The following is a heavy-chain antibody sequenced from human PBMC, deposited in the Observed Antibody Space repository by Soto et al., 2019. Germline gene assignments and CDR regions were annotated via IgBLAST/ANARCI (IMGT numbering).Heavy chain of an antibody. Sequence: EVQLVESGGGLVQPGGSLRLSCAASGFTLSSYWMHWVRQAPGKGLMWVSHINGDGSDTSYADSVKGRFTISRDNAKHTVYLQMNSLRVEDTAVYYCARDTPTLGVDYWGQGTLVTVSS. J-gene: IGHJ4*02. D-gene: IGHD2-15*01. V-gene: IGHV3-74*01. CDR2: INGDGSDT. CDR3: ARDTPTLGVDY. CDR1: GFTLSSYW.